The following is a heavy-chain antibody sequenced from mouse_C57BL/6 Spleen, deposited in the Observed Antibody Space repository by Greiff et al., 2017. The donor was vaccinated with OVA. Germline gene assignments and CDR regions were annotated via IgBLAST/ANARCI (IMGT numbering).Heavy chain of an antibody. Sequence: VQLQQSVAELVRPGASVKLSCTASGFNIKNNYMHWVKQRPEQGLEWIGRIDPANGNTKYAPKFQGKATITADTSSNTAHLQLSSLTSEDTAIYYCARRDDYDGFAYWGQGTLVTVSA. CDR3: ARRDDYDGFAY. V-gene: IGHV14-3*01. D-gene: IGHD2-4*01. J-gene: IGHJ3*01. CDR1: GFNIKNNY. CDR2: IDPANGNT.